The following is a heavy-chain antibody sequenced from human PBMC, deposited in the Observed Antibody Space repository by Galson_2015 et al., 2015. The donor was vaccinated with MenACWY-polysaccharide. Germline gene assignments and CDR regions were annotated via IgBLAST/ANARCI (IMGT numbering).Heavy chain of an antibody. CDR2: ISAYNGST. V-gene: IGHV1-18*01. Sequence: SVKVSCKASGYTFTSYGISWVRQAPGQGLEWMGWISAYNGSTNYAQKLQGRVTMTTDTSTSTAYMELRSLRSDDTAVYYCARVGITIFGVVIENYGMDVWGQGTTVTVSS. D-gene: IGHD3-3*01. CDR3: ARVGITIFGVVIENYGMDV. J-gene: IGHJ6*02. CDR1: GYTFTSYG.